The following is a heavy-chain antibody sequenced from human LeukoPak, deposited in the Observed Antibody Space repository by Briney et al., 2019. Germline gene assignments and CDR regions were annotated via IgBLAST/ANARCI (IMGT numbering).Heavy chain of an antibody. CDR2: IGTAGDT. D-gene: IGHD5-12*01. V-gene: IGHV3-13*01. J-gene: IGHJ4*02. CDR3: ARASYGGYELDY. CDR1: GFTFSSYD. Sequence: GGSLGLSCAASGFTFSSYDMHWVRQATGKGLEWVSAIGTAGDTYYPGSVKGRFTISRENAKNSLYLQMNSLRAGDTAVYYCARASYGGYELDYWGQGTLVTVSS.